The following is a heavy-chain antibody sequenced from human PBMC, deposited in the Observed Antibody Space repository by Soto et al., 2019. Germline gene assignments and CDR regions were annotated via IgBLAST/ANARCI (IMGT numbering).Heavy chain of an antibody. CDR1: GFTFSSYA. D-gene: IGHD5-18*01. V-gene: IGHV3-30-3*01. J-gene: IGHJ6*02. CDR3: ARDLYGYSYGYRYYYYGMDV. Sequence: GGSLRLSCAASGFTFSSYAMHWVRQAPGKGLEWVAVISYDGSNKYYADSVKGRFTISRDNSKNTLYLQMNSLRAEDTAVYYCARDLYGYSYGYRYYYYGMDVWGQGTTVTVSS. CDR2: ISYDGSNK.